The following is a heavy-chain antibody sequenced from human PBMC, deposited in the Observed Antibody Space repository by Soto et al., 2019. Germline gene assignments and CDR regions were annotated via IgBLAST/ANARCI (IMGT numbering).Heavy chain of an antibody. CDR3: AKDETPHDYYDSSGYLDY. D-gene: IGHD3-22*01. CDR2: ISYDGSNK. CDR1: GFTFSSYG. V-gene: IGHV3-30*18. Sequence: GGSLRLSCAASGFTFSSYGMHWVRQAPGKGLEWVAVISYDGSNKYYADSVKGRFTISRDNSKNTLYLQMNSLRAEDTAVYYCAKDETPHDYYDSSGYLDYWGQGTLVTVSS. J-gene: IGHJ4*02.